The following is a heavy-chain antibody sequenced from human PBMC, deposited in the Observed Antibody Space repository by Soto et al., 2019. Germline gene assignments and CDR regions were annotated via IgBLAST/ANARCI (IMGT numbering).Heavy chain of an antibody. D-gene: IGHD4-17*01. V-gene: IGHV3-48*01. Sequence: EVQLVESGGGLIQPGGSLRLSCAASGFTFSSYSLNRVRHAPGKGLEWISYISSSDINIYYAGSVKGRFTISRDIAKNSLYLQMNSLRSEDTAVYYCARDYGDYVPRNDYWSQGSLVTVSS. CDR3: ARDYGDYVPRNDY. J-gene: IGHJ4*02. CDR1: GFTFSSYS. CDR2: ISSSDINI.